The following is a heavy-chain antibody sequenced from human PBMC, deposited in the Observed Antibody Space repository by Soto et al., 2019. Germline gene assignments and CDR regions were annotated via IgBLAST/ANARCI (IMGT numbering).Heavy chain of an antibody. CDR2: ISYDGSNQ. Sequence: QVQLLESGGGVVQPGRSLRLSCAASGFTFSSYGMHWVRQAPGQGLDWVAVISYDGSNQYYAASVKGRFTISRDNSKNTVYLQMISLSADDTAVYYCAKAQYSIGWVGGDFDDWGQGTQVTVSS. D-gene: IGHD6-19*01. CDR3: AKAQYSIGWVGGDFDD. V-gene: IGHV3-30*18. J-gene: IGHJ4*02. CDR1: GFTFSSYG.